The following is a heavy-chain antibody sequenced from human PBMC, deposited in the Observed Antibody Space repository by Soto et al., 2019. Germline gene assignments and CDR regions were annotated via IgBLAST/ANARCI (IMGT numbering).Heavy chain of an antibody. J-gene: IGHJ5*02. CDR2: IYYSGGT. CDR3: AKGVRGVPNWFDP. D-gene: IGHD3-10*01. Sequence: VQLQESGPGLVRPSQTLSLSCTVSGGSISNSANHWSWIRQHTGEGLEWIGYIYYSGGTYYSPSLKGRVTMSIDASKNQFSLKLSSVTAADTAVYYCAKGVRGVPNWFDPWGQGTLVTVSS. CDR1: GGSISNSANH. V-gene: IGHV4-31*03.